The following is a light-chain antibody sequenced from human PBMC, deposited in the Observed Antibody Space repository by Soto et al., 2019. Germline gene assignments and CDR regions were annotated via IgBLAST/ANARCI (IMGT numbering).Light chain of an antibody. CDR1: SGHSSYI. CDR2: LGGGGSY. CDR3: ETWDSQTHV. J-gene: IGLJ1*01. Sequence: QPVLTQLSSAAASLGASVNLTCTLSSGHSSYIIAWHQQQPGTAPRYLMKLGGGGSYDKGSGVPDRFSGSTSGADRYLTNSNLQSEDEAEYYWETWDSQTHVFVTGTKVTAL. V-gene: IGLV4-60*03.